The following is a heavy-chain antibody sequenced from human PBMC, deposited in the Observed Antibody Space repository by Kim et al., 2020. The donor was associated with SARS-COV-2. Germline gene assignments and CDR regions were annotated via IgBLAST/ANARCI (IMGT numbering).Heavy chain of an antibody. D-gene: IGHD3-16*01. CDR3: ASGDAMDV. Sequence: GSEKYYVDSVKGRFTISRDNAKNSLFLQMNSLRGDDTAVYYCASGDAMDVWGQGTTVTVSS. J-gene: IGHJ6*02. V-gene: IGHV3-7*01. CDR2: GSEK.